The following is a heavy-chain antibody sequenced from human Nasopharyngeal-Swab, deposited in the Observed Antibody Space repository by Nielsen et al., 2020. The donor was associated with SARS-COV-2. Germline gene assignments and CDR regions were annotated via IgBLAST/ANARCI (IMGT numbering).Heavy chain of an antibody. Sequence: SETLSLTCTVSGGSISSYYWSWIRQPPGKGLEWIGYIYYSGSTNYNPSLKSRVTISVDTSKNQFSLKLSSVTAADMAVYYCARAGKPKPRLPILYSGSYHDKKYSFDYFDDWGQGTLVTVSS. D-gene: IGHD1-26*01. CDR3: ARAGKPKPRLPILYSGSYHDKKYSFDYFDD. CDR1: GGSISSYY. J-gene: IGHJ4*02. V-gene: IGHV4-59*08. CDR2: IYYSGST.